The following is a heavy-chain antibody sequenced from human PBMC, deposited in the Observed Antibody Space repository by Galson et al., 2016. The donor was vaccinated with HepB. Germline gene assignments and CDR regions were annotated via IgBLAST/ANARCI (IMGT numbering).Heavy chain of an antibody. Sequence: SLRLSCAASGFTFSDYYMSWVRQAPGKGLEWLSIISGSGTSIYYADSVKGRFTVSRDNTKNLVYLQTNSLRAEDTAVYYCARDRNPDRYYGLSVWGHGTTVTVSS. D-gene: IGHD1-14*01. CDR3: ARDRNPDRYYGLSV. CDR1: GFTFSDYY. CDR2: ISGSGTSI. V-gene: IGHV3-11*01. J-gene: IGHJ6*02.